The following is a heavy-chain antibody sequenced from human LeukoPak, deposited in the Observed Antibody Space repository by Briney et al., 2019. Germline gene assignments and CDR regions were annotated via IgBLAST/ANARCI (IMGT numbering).Heavy chain of an antibody. D-gene: IGHD3-3*01. J-gene: IGHJ4*02. CDR3: AKDRGNYDFWSGYYHFDY. Sequence: GGSLRLSCAASGFIFSNYAMTWVRQAPGKGLEWVSTISGSGGGTYYADSVKGRFTISRDNSKNTLYLQMNSLRAEDTAVYYCAKDRGNYDFWSGYYHFDYWGQGTLVTVSS. V-gene: IGHV3-23*01. CDR1: GFIFSNYA. CDR2: ISGSGGGT.